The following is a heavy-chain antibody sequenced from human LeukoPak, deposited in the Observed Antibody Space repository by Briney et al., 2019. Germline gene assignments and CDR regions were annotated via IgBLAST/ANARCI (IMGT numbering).Heavy chain of an antibody. D-gene: IGHD6-13*01. CDR1: GYTFTSYY. CDR2: INPSGGST. Sequence: GASVKVSCKASGYTFTSYYMHWVRQAPGQGLEWMGIINPSGGSTSYAQKFQGRVTMTRDTSTSTVYMELSSLRSEDTAVYYCARGGPLFAADAPHFDYWGQGPLVTVSS. V-gene: IGHV1-46*01. CDR3: ARGGPLFAADAPHFDY. J-gene: IGHJ4*02.